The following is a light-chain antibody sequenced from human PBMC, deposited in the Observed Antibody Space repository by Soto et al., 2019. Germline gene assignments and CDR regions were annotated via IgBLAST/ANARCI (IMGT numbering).Light chain of an antibody. Sequence: EIVLTQSPATLSLSPGERATLSCRASPSVNSYLAWYQQKPGQAPRLLISDASNRATGIPARFSGSGSGTDFTLTISSLEPEDFAVYYCQHRSEWPVSFGQGTRLEI. V-gene: IGKV3-11*01. CDR1: PSVNSY. CDR3: QHRSEWPVS. J-gene: IGKJ5*01. CDR2: DAS.